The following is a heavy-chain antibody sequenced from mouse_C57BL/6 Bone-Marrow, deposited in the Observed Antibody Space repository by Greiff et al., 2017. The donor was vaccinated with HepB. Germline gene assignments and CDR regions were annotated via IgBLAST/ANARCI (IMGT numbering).Heavy chain of an antibody. CDR1: GFSFNTYA. Sequence: EVMLVESGGGLVQPKGSLKLSCAASGFSFNTYAMNWVRQAPGKGLEWVARIRSKSNNYATYYADSVKDRFTISRDDSESMLYLQMNNLKTEDTAMYYCVCGYSWFAYWGQGTLVTVSA. V-gene: IGHV10-1*01. CDR3: VCGYSWFAY. CDR2: IRSKSNNYAT. D-gene: IGHD2-3*01. J-gene: IGHJ3*01.